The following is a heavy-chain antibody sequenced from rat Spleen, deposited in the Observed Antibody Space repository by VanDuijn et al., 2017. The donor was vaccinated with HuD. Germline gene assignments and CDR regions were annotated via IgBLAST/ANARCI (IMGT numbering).Heavy chain of an antibody. V-gene: IGHV5-7*01. Sequence: EVQLVESGGGLVQPGRSLKLSCAASGFTFSDYNMAWVRQAPKKGLEWVATISYDDSSTYYRDSVKGRFTISRDNAKSTLYLQMDSLRSEDTATYYCARLNYYYDGSYYYYFDYWGQGVMVTVSS. J-gene: IGHJ2*01. CDR1: GFTFSDYN. D-gene: IGHD1-12*02. CDR2: ISYDDSST. CDR3: ARLNYYYDGSYYYYFDY.